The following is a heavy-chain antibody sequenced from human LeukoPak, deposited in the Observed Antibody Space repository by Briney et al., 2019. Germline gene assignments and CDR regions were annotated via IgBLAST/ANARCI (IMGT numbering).Heavy chain of an antibody. CDR3: AREVARITIFGVVIQPIDY. CDR2: IYYSGST. Sequence: PSETLSLTCTVSGGSISSYYWSWIRQPPGKGLEWIGYIYYSGSTNYNPSLKSRVTISVDTSKNQFSLKLSSVTAADTAVYYCAREVARITIFGVVIQPIDYWGQGTLVTVSS. CDR1: GGSISSYY. D-gene: IGHD3-3*01. V-gene: IGHV4-59*01. J-gene: IGHJ4*02.